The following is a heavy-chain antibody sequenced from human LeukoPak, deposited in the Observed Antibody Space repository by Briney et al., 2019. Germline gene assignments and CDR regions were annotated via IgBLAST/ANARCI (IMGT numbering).Heavy chain of an antibody. CDR1: GGSISSTGHY. CDR2: IYPNGNT. J-gene: IGHJ4*02. Sequence: SETLSLTCSVSGGSISSTGHYRGWIRQSPEKGLDWIGSIYPNGNTYYNPSVKSRVTMSVDTSRNQFSLKLTSMTAAETAVYYCARSATVTTGYFDYWGQGALVTVSS. D-gene: IGHD4-17*01. V-gene: IGHV4-39*07. CDR3: ARSATVTTGYFDY.